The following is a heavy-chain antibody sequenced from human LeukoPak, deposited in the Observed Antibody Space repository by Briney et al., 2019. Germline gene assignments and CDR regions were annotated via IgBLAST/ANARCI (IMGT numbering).Heavy chain of an antibody. CDR2: ISSNGGST. D-gene: IGHD6-13*01. Sequence: GGFLRLSCAASGFTFSSYAMHWVRQAPGKGLEYVSTISSNGGSTYYANSVKGRFTISRDNSKNTLYLQMGSLRAEDMAVYYCARGRQVATAGDYWGQGTLVTVSS. CDR3: ARGRQVATAGDY. CDR1: GFTFSSYA. V-gene: IGHV3-64*01. J-gene: IGHJ4*02.